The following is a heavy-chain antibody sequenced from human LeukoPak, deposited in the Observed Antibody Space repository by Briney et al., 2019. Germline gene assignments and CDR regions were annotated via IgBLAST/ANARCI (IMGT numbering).Heavy chain of an antibody. D-gene: IGHD1-26*01. V-gene: IGHV3-66*01. J-gene: IGHJ4*02. Sequence: PGGSLRLSCAASGFTISSKYMTWVRQPPGKGLEWVSVIYNGGYTSYTDSVKGRFTISRDNSKNTLYLQMNSVSAEDTAVYYCARGERAEFDYWGQGTLVTVSS. CDR3: ARGERAEFDY. CDR2: IYNGGYT. CDR1: GFTISSKY.